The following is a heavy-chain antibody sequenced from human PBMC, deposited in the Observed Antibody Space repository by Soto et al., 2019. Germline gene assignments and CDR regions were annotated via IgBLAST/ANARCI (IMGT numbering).Heavy chain of an antibody. J-gene: IGHJ5*02. V-gene: IGHV3-21*01. D-gene: IGHD2-21*01. CDR1: GFTFSGYS. CDR3: ARDVNGGFCGA. CDR2: ISSRNNDM. Sequence: EVQLVESGGGLVKPGGSLRLSCAASGFTFSGYSMNWVRQAPGKGLEWVSTISSRNNDMYYVDSVKGRFTISRDNARNSVYLQMNSLRADDTAVYYCARDVNGGFCGAWGQGTLVTVSS.